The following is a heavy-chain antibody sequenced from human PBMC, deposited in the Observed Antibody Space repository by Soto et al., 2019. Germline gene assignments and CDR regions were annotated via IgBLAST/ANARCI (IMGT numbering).Heavy chain of an antibody. CDR1: GGSISSYY. J-gene: IGHJ6*03. V-gene: IGHV4-59*01. CDR3: ARKGAAASYAHYYMDV. CDR2: VYYSGNT. D-gene: IGHD6-13*01. Sequence: SETLSLTCTVSGGSISSYYWSWLRQPPGKGLEWIGYVYYSGNTNYNPSLESRVTISVDTSRNRFSLNLTSATAADTAVYYCARKGAAASYAHYYMDVWGRGTAVTVSS.